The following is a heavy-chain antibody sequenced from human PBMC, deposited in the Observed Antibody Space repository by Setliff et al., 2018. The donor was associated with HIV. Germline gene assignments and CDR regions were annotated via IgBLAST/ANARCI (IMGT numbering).Heavy chain of an antibody. CDR3: ARGRDYVWGSYRPRRYYYYNMDV. CDR1: GESFSDYY. CDR2: ITHSGGT. D-gene: IGHD3-16*02. Sequence: NPSETLSLTCAVYGESFSDYYWSWIRQPPGKGLEWIGEITHSGGTNYNPSLKSRVTISVDTSKNQFSLKLTSVPAADTAVYYCARGRDYVWGSYRPRRYYYYNMDVWGKGTTVTVSS. J-gene: IGHJ6*03. V-gene: IGHV4-34*01.